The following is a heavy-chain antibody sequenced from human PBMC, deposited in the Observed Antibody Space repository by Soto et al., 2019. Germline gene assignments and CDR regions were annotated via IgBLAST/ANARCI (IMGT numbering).Heavy chain of an antibody. CDR3: ASRVEGLYSGNDRYYFDY. CDR1: GGSISTSAYY. Sequence: SETLSLTCTVSGGSISTSAYYWGWIRQPPGKGLEWIGTIYYSGTSYHNPSLKSRVTVSVDTSKNQFSLTLTSVTAADTAVYYCASRVEGLYSGNDRYYFDYWGQGTLVTVSS. D-gene: IGHD5-12*01. CDR2: IYYSGTS. V-gene: IGHV4-39*01. J-gene: IGHJ4*02.